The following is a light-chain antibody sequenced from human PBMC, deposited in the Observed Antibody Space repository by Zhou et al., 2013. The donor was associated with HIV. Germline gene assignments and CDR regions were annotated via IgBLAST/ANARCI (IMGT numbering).Light chain of an antibody. V-gene: IGKV3-20*01. CDR2: GAS. CDR1: ESVSSNY. J-gene: IGKJ1*01. Sequence: EIVLTQSPATLSLSPGERATLSCRASESVSSNYLAWYQQKFGQAPRLLIFGASRRATGIPDRFSGSGSGTDFTLTITRLEPEDFAVYYCHQYGSTPWTFGQGTKVEIK. CDR3: HQYGSTPWT.